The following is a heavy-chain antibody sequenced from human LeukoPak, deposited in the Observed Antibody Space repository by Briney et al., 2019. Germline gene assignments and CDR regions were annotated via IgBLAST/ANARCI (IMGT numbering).Heavy chain of an antibody. Sequence: ASVKVSCKASGYTFTSYGISWVRQAPGQALEWMGWISAFNGNTNYAQKLQGRVTMTTDTFTSTVYLEVRTLRSDDTAVYYCARDPPHCSGGSCYPDYFDYWGQGTLVTVSS. D-gene: IGHD2-15*01. V-gene: IGHV1-18*01. CDR3: ARDPPHCSGGSCYPDYFDY. CDR1: GYTFTSYG. CDR2: ISAFNGNT. J-gene: IGHJ4*02.